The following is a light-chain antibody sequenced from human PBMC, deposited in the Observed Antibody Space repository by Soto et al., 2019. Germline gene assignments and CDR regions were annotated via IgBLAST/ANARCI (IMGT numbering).Light chain of an antibody. CDR1: QGISSW. CDR2: DAS. J-gene: IGKJ1*01. Sequence: DIQITQSPSSVSASVGDRVTITCRASQGISSWLAWYQQKPEKAPKLVIYDASSLQSGVPSRFSGSGSGTDFTHTISSLQPEDFATYYCQQSYSTPRTFGQGTKVDIK. V-gene: IGKV1-12*01. CDR3: QQSYSTPRT.